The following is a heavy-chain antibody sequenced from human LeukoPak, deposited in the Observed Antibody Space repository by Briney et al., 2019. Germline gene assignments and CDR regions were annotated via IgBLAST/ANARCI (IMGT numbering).Heavy chain of an antibody. V-gene: IGHV4-34*01. J-gene: IGHJ5*02. Sequence: SETLSLTCGVSGGSFSGYFWNWIRQPPGKGLEWIGEIDDGGSTNYNSSLKSRVNISLDTSKNQFSLKLSSVTAADTAMYYCARALSDTVIVVVSTKRRNWFDPCGQGTLVTVSS. D-gene: IGHD2-15*01. CDR3: ARALSDTVIVVVSTKRRNWFDP. CDR2: IDDGGST. CDR1: GGSFSGYF.